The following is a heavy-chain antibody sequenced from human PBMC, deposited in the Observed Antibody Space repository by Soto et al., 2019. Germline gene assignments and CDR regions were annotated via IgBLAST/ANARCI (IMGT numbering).Heavy chain of an antibody. CDR1: GFTFDSYA. V-gene: IGHV3-23*01. Sequence: GGSLRLSCAASGFTFDSYAMNWVRQAPGKGLEWVSTISGSGDYTYYIDSVKGRFTISRDNSKNMMYLQMNSLRAEDTAIYYCAKNRGLQYYFDYWGQGTLVTVSS. CDR3: AKNRGLQYYFDY. J-gene: IGHJ4*02. CDR2: ISGSGDYT.